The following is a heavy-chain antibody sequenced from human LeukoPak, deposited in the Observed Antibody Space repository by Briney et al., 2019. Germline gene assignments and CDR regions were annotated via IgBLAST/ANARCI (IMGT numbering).Heavy chain of an antibody. V-gene: IGHV4-59*01. CDR1: GGSISSYY. J-gene: IGHJ5*02. CDR2: IYYSGST. CDR3: ARGYYYDSSGRELGFDP. Sequence: NPSETLSLTCTVSGGSISSYYWSWIRQPPGKGLDWIGYIYYSGSTNYNPSLKSRVTISVDTSKNQFSLKLSSVTAADTAVYYCARGYYYDSSGRELGFDPWGQGTLVTVSS. D-gene: IGHD3-22*01.